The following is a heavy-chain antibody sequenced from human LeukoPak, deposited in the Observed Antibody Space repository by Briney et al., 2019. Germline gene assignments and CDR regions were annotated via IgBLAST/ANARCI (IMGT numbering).Heavy chain of an antibody. V-gene: IGHV4-39*01. CDR2: IYYSGST. CDR1: GGSISSSGYY. CDR3: ARVDSGYENYYYYYMDV. Sequence: PSETLSLTCTVSGGSISSSGYYWGWIRQPPGKGLEWIGSIYYSGSTYYNPSLKSRVTISVDTSKNQFSLKLSSVTAADTAVYYCARVDSGYENYYYYYMDVWGKGTTVTVSS. D-gene: IGHD5-12*01. J-gene: IGHJ6*03.